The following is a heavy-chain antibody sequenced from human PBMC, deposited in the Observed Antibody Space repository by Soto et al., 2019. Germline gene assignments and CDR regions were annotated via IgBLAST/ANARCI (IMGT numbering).Heavy chain of an antibody. D-gene: IGHD2-15*01. J-gene: IGHJ4*02. CDR3: AKEQVRVVVAAAFDY. CDR2: ISYDGSNK. V-gene: IGHV3-30*18. CDR1: GGTFSSYG. Sequence: QVQLVESGGGVVQPGRSLRLSCAASGGTFSSYGMHWVRQAPGKGLERVAVISYDGSNKYYADSVKGRFTISRDNSKTTLYLQMHSLSAEDTAVYYCAKEQVRVVVAAAFDYWGQGTLVTVSS.